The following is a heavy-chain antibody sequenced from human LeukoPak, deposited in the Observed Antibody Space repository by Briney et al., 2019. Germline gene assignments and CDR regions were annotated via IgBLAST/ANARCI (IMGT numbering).Heavy chain of an antibody. CDR3: ARELYSYGQPDYFDY. Sequence: GGSLRLSCAASGFTFSSYAMHWVRQAPGKGLEWVAVISYDGSNKYYADSVKGRFTISRDNSKNTLYLQMNSLRAEDTAVYYCARELYSYGQPDYFDYWGQGTPVTVSS. CDR1: GFTFSSYA. V-gene: IGHV3-30-3*01. D-gene: IGHD5-18*01. J-gene: IGHJ4*02. CDR2: ISYDGSNK.